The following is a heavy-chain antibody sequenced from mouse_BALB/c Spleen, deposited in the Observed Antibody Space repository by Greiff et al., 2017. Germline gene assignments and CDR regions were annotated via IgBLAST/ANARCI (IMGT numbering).Heavy chain of an antibody. D-gene: IGHD2-14*01. J-gene: IGHJ2*01. CDR1: GFTFSSYG. Sequence: EVMLVESGGDLVKPGGSLKLSCAASGFTFSSYGMSWVRQTPDKRLEWVATISSGGSYTYYPDSVKGRFTISRDNAKNTLYLQMSSLKSEDTAMYYCARQGYRYDGSCDYVGQGTTRTVAS. CDR2: ISSGGSYT. CDR3: ARQGYRYDGSCDY. V-gene: IGHV5-6*01.